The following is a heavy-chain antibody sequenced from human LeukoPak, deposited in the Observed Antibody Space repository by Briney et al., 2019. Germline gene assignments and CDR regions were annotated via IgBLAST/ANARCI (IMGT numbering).Heavy chain of an antibody. J-gene: IGHJ3*02. CDR3: ASRAAVAGTGVNAFDI. CDR1: GYSFTSYW. CDR2: IYPGDSDT. Sequence: GESLKISCKGSGYSFTSYWIGWVRQMPGKGLEWTGIIYPGDSDTRYSPSFQGQVTISADKSISTAYLQWSSLKASDTAMYYCASRAAVAGTGVNAFDIWGQGTTVTVSS. D-gene: IGHD6-19*01. V-gene: IGHV5-51*01.